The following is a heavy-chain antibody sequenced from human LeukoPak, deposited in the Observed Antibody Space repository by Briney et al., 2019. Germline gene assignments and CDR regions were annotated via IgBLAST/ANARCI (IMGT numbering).Heavy chain of an antibody. V-gene: IGHV3-30-3*01. CDR3: ARDSHYYFDY. CDR1: GFTFSSYA. J-gene: IGHJ4*02. Sequence: PGRSLRPSCAASGFTFSSYAMHWVRQAPGKGLEWVAVISYDGSNKYYADSVKGRFTISRDNSKNTLYLQMNSLRAEDTAVYYCARDSHYYFDYWGQGTLVTVSS. CDR2: ISYDGSNK.